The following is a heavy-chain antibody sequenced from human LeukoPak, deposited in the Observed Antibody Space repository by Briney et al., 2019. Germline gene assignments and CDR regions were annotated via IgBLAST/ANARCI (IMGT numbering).Heavy chain of an antibody. Sequence: PGGSLRLSCAVSGFTVSNNYMNWVRQAPGKGLEWVSIIYGGGSTYYADSVKGRFTISRDNSKNALYLQMNSLRAEDTAVYYCARVPNCTSTSCYKTFDPWGQGTLVTVSS. CDR3: ARVPNCTSTSCYKTFDP. CDR2: IYGGGST. CDR1: GFTVSNNY. J-gene: IGHJ5*02. V-gene: IGHV3-53*01. D-gene: IGHD2-2*02.